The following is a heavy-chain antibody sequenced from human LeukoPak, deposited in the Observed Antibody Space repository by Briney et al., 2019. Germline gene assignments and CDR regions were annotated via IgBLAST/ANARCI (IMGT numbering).Heavy chain of an antibody. V-gene: IGHV3-11*01. Sequence: GGSLRLSCAASGFTFSDYYMSWIRQAPGKGLEWVSYISSSGSTIYYADSVKGRFTISRDNAKNSLYLQMNSLRAEDTAVYYCARARDTMARGANWFDPWGQGTLVTVSS. CDR1: GFTFSDYY. J-gene: IGHJ5*02. D-gene: IGHD3-10*01. CDR2: ISSSGSTI. CDR3: ARARDTMARGANWFDP.